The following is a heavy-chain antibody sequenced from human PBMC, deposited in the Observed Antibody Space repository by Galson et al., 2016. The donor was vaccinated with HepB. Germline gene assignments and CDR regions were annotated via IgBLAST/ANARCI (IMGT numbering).Heavy chain of an antibody. Sequence: SLRLSCAASVFTFSNYCMHWVRQAPGKGLEWVAVISYDGSNKYYVDSVKGRFTISRDNAKNSLYLQMNSLRAEDTAVYYCARGDIVGAIFDYWGQGTLVTVSS. J-gene: IGHJ4*02. CDR2: ISYDGSNK. D-gene: IGHD1-26*01. CDR3: ARGDIVGAIFDY. CDR1: VFTFSNYC. V-gene: IGHV3-30*03.